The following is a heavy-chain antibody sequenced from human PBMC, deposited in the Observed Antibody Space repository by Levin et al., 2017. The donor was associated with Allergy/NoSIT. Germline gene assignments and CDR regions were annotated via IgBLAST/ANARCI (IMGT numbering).Heavy chain of an antibody. J-gene: IGHJ6*02. CDR3: ATSDCSGDCQAKGMDV. Sequence: GGSLRLSCKASGGTFSSYAINWVRQAPGQGLEWMGRIIPIIGVAKNAEKFQGRVTITADKSTSTAYMDLSSLRSEDTAVYYCATSDCSGDCQAKGMDVWGQGTTVTVSS. CDR2: IIPIIGVA. CDR1: GGTFSSYA. D-gene: IGHD2-21*02. V-gene: IGHV1-69*04.